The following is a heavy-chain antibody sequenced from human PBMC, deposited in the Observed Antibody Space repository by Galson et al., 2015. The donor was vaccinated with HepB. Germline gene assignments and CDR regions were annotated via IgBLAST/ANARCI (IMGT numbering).Heavy chain of an antibody. CDR1: GFTFSSYA. CDR3: TTVQRSGSYYGK. V-gene: IGHV3-23*01. Sequence: SLRLSCAASGFTFSSYAMSWVRQAPGKGLEWVSTLSTSGGNTYYADSVKGRFTISRDNSRDILYAQMNSLKTEDTAVYYCTTVQRSGSYYGKWGQGTLVTVSS. CDR2: LSTSGGNT. D-gene: IGHD1-26*01. J-gene: IGHJ4*02.